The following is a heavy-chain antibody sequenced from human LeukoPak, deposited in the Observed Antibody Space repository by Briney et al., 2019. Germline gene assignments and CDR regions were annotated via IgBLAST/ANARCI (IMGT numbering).Heavy chain of an antibody. CDR2: IRSKAYGGTT. CDR1: GFTFGDYA. CDR3: AKAGYSSGL. V-gene: IGHV3-49*04. Sequence: GGSLRLSCTASGFTFGDYAMTWVRQAPGKGLEWVGFIRSKAYGGTTEYAASVKGRFTISRDDSKSIAYLQMNSLRAEDAAVYYCAKAGYSSGLWGQGTLVTVSS. D-gene: IGHD6-19*01. J-gene: IGHJ4*02.